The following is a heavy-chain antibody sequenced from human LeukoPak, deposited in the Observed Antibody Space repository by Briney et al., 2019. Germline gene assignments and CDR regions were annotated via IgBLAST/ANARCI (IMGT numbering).Heavy chain of an antibody. CDR3: AKDDPYYYGSGSYPDY. CDR1: GFTFSSYE. J-gene: IGHJ4*02. Sequence: PGGSLRLSCAASGFTFSSYEFNWVRQAPGKGLEWVSYIGTSGTNVYYADSVKGRFTISRDNAKNSVYLQMNSLRAEDTAVYYCAKDDPYYYGSGSYPDYWGQGTLVTVSS. CDR2: IGTSGTNV. V-gene: IGHV3-48*03. D-gene: IGHD3-10*01.